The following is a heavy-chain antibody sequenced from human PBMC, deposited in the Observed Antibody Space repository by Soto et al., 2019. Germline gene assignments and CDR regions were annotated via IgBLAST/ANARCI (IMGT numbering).Heavy chain of an antibody. Sequence: XSGEVSCKASGYSFTSLDINWVRQTAGQGLEWMGWMQPSTGRTGYAQKFQGRVTMTRDTSINTAYMELTTLTSDDTAFYYCARGVSAGVDYWGQGTLVTVSS. D-gene: IGHD1-26*01. V-gene: IGHV1-8*01. J-gene: IGHJ4*02. CDR2: MQPSTGRT. CDR1: GYSFTSLD. CDR3: ARGVSAGVDY.